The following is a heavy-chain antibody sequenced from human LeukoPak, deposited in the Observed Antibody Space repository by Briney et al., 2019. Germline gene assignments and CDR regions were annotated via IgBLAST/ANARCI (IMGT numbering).Heavy chain of an antibody. CDR3: ARQEIAESPDY. D-gene: IGHD6-13*01. Sequence: GASLKISCKGSGYSFTSYWISWVRPMPGKRLEWMGRIDPSDSYTNYSPSFQGHVTISADKSISTAYLQWSSLKASDSAMYYCARQEIAESPDYWGQGTLVTVSS. CDR1: GYSFTSYW. CDR2: IDPSDSYT. V-gene: IGHV5-10-1*01. J-gene: IGHJ4*02.